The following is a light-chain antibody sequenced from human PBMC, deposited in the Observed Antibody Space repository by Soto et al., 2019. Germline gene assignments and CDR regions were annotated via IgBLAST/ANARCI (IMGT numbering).Light chain of an antibody. V-gene: IGKV1-5*03. CDR2: KAS. CDR3: QQYSSYYLT. J-gene: IGKJ1*01. Sequence: DIQMTQSPSTLSASVGDRVTITCRASQSISSWVAWYQQKPGKAPKLLIYKASTLESGVPSRFSGGGSGTEFTLTISSLQPDDFATYYCQQYSSYYLTFGQGTKVDIK. CDR1: QSISSW.